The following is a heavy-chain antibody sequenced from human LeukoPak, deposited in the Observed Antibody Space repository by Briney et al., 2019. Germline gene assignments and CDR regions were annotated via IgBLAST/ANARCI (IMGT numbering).Heavy chain of an antibody. CDR3: AKGKYYDSSGYYFNY. D-gene: IGHD3-22*01. CDR2: ISSGSSYI. J-gene: IGHJ4*02. Sequence: GGSLRLSCAASGFTFSRSSMNWVRQAPGKGLEWVSSISSGSSYIYYADSVKGRFTISRDNAKNSLYLQMNSLRAEDTAVYYCAKGKYYDSSGYYFNYWGQGTLVTVSS. CDR1: GFTFSRSS. V-gene: IGHV3-21*01.